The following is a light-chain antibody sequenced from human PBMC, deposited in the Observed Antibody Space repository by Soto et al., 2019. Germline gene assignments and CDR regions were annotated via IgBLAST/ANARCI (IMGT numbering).Light chain of an antibody. Sequence: QSALTQPASVSGSPGQSITISCTGTSSDVGAYNYVSWYQQHPVKAPKLMIYDVSRRPSGISNRFSGSKSGNTASLTISGVKAEDEADYYCRSYASSSTVIFGGGTTVTVL. CDR3: RSYASSSTVI. CDR2: DVS. V-gene: IGLV2-14*01. CDR1: SSDVGAYNY. J-gene: IGLJ2*01.